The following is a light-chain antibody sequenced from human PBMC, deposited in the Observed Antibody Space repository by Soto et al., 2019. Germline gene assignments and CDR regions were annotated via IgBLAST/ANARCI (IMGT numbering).Light chain of an antibody. CDR3: QVWHSSGYENYV. CDR2: DDS. J-gene: IGLJ7*01. CDR1: GIESKT. V-gene: IGLV3-21*02. Sequence: SYELTQPTSVSVAPGQTARITCGGDGIESKTVHWYQQKPGQAPVLVVYDDSARYSGIPERFSGSNSGNTATLIISRVEAGDEADYYCQVWHSSGYENYVFGAGTQLTVL.